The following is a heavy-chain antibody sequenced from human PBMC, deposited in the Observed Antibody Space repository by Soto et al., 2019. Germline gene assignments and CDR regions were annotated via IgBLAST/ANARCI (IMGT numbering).Heavy chain of an antibody. CDR1: GGSISSGGYS. CDR3: ARAGGLGAVAADY. Sequence: QLQLQESGSGLVKPSQTLSLTCAVSGGSISSGGYSWSWIRQPPGKGLEWIGYIYHSGSTYYNPSLESRVTISVARSKNQFSRKLSSVTAADTAVYYWARAGGLGAVAADYWGQRTLVTVSS. V-gene: IGHV4-30-2*01. D-gene: IGHD6-19*01. J-gene: IGHJ4*02. CDR2: IYHSGST.